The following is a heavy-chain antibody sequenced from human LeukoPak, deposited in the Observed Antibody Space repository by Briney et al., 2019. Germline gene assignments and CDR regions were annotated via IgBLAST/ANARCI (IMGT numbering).Heavy chain of an antibody. V-gene: IGHV3-30*02. D-gene: IGHD6-19*01. CDR2: IRHDGSNK. J-gene: IGHJ6*03. CDR1: GFTFSSYG. CDR3: AKEQVGQWLVRYYYYMDV. Sequence: GGSLRLSCAASGFTFSSYGMHWVRQAPGKGLEWVAFIRHDGSNKYYADSVKGRFTISRDNSKNTLYLQMNSLRAEDTAVYYCAKEQVGQWLVRYYYYMDVWGKGTTVTISS.